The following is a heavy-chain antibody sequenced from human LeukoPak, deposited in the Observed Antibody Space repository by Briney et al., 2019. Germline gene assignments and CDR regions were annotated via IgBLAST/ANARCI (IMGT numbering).Heavy chain of an antibody. Sequence: GRSLRLSCAASGFTFRSYAIHWVRQAPGKGLEWVAVISYDGSDKYYADSVKGRFTISRDNSKNTLYLQMNSLRAEDTAVYYCARVGRSGQLAGGDYYYYMDVWGKGTTVTVSS. CDR3: ARVGRSGQLAGGDYYYYMDV. D-gene: IGHD6-13*01. CDR2: ISYDGSDK. J-gene: IGHJ6*03. V-gene: IGHV3-30*04. CDR1: GFTFRSYA.